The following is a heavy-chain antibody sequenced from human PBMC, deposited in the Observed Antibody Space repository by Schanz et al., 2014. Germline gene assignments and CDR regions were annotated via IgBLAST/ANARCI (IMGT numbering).Heavy chain of an antibody. V-gene: IGHV3-23*04. Sequence: VQLVESGGGLVQPGGSLRLSCATSGFTFSTYAMSWVRQAPGKGLEWVSGISGSGVITYYEDSVKGRFTISRDNSRNTVYLQMSSLRAEDTAVYYCVKDDRGDVVVVAANYWGQGAHVIVSS. J-gene: IGHJ4*02. CDR3: VKDDRGDVVVVAANY. CDR2: ISGSGVIT. CDR1: GFTFSTYA. D-gene: IGHD2-15*01.